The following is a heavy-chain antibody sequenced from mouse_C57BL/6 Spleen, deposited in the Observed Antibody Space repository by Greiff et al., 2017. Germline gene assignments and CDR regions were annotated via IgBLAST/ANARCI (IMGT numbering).Heavy chain of an antibody. J-gene: IGHJ2*01. CDR2: ISYDGGN. Sequence: EVQLQQSGPGLVKPSQSLSLTCSVTGYSITSGYYWNWIRQFPGNKQEWMGYISYDGGNNYNPSLKNRISITRDTSKNQFFLKLNSVTTEDTATYYCARRGTTVDFDYWGQGTTLTVSS. V-gene: IGHV3-6*01. CDR3: ARRGTTVDFDY. CDR1: GYSITSGYY. D-gene: IGHD3-1*01.